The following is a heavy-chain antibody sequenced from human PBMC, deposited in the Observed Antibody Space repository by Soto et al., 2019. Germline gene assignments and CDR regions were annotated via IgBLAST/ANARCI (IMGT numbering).Heavy chain of an antibody. Sequence: SQTLSLTCAISGDSVSSNSAAWNWIRQSPSRGLEWLGRTYYRSKWYNDYAVSVKSRITINPDTSKNQFSLQLNSVTPEDTAVYYCARDSGYSSGWDDAFDIWGQGTMVTVSS. J-gene: IGHJ3*02. D-gene: IGHD6-19*01. CDR3: ARDSGYSSGWDDAFDI. CDR1: GDSVSSNSAA. V-gene: IGHV6-1*01. CDR2: TYYRSKWYN.